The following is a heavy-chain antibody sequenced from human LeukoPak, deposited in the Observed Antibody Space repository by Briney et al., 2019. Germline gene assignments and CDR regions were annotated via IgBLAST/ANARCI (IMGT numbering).Heavy chain of an antibody. Sequence: WXXQAPGKGLEWVAVISYDGSNKYYADSVKGRFTISRDNSKNTLYLQMNSLRAEDTAVYYCAREPFDYWGQGTLVTVSS. V-gene: IGHV3-30*01. J-gene: IGHJ4*02. CDR3: AREPFDY. CDR2: ISYDGSNK.